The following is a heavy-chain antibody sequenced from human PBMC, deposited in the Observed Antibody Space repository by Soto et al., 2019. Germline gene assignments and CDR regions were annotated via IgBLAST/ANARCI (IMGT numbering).Heavy chain of an antibody. J-gene: IGHJ5*02. V-gene: IGHV4-61*01. CDR2: IYYSGST. CDR1: GDSVSSGSYY. CDR3: SRQRSLYCSGGTCYSPWFDP. Sequence: PSETLSLTCTVSGDSVSSGSYYWSWIRQPPGKGLEWIGYIYYSGSTTYNPSLKSRVTISVDTSKKQLSLKLSSVTAADTAVYYCSRQRSLYCSGGTCYSPWFDPWGQGTLVTISS. D-gene: IGHD2-15*01.